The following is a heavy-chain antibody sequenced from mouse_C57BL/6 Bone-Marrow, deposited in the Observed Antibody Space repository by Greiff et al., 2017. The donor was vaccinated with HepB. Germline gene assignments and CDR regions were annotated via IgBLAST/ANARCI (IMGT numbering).Heavy chain of an antibody. CDR3: TSDLSYYGSSYYFDY. Sequence: EVMLVESGEGLVKPGGSLKLSCAASGFTFSSYAMSWVRQTPEQRLEWVADISSGGDYIYYSDTVKGRFTIARDNARNTPYLQMSSLKSEDTAMYYCTSDLSYYGSSYYFDYWGQGTTLTVSS. CDR2: ISSGGDYI. D-gene: IGHD1-1*01. J-gene: IGHJ2*01. CDR1: GFTFSSYA. V-gene: IGHV5-9-1*02.